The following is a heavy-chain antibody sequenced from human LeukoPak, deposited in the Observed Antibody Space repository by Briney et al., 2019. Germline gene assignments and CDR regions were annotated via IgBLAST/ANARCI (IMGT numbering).Heavy chain of an antibody. CDR3: ARGPTLKYFHH. J-gene: IGHJ1*01. Sequence: SEILSLTCTVSGGSISSTTYYWGWIRQPPGRGLEWIGTIYYSGTTYYNPSLKSRVTISVDTSKNQFSLELSSMTAADTAVYYCARGPTLKYFHHWGQGTLVSVSS. V-gene: IGHV4-39*02. CDR2: IYYSGTT. CDR1: GGSISSTTYY.